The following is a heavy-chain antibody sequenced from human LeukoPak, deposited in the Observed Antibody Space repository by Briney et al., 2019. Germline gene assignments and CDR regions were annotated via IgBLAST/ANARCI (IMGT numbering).Heavy chain of an antibody. CDR2: RRYDGTAK. D-gene: IGHD2-2*01. CDR3: ARYSRDCSSTSCSSWFDP. J-gene: IGHJ5*02. V-gene: IGHV3-30*02. CDR1: GFTFSSYG. Sequence: GGSLRLSCAASGFTFSSYGMHWVRQAPGKGLEWVTFRRYDGTAKYYADSVKGRFTISRDNSKNTLYLQMNSLRAEDTAVYYCARYSRDCSSTSCSSWFDPWGQGTLVTVSS.